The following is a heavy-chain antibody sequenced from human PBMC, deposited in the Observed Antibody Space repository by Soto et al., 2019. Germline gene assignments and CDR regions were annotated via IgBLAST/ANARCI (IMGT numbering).Heavy chain of an antibody. J-gene: IGHJ4*02. CDR3: ASFGYCSSTSCYGDY. D-gene: IGHD2-2*01. Sequence: GGSLRLSCAASGFTFSSYGMHWVRQAPGKGLEWVAVIWYDGSNKYYADSVKGRFTISRDNSKNTLYLQMNSLRAEDTAVYYCASFGYCSSTSCYGDYWGQGTLVTVSS. V-gene: IGHV3-33*01. CDR2: IWYDGSNK. CDR1: GFTFSSYG.